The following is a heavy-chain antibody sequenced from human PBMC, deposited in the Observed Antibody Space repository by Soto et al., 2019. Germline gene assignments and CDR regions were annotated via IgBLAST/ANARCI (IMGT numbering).Heavy chain of an antibody. CDR1: GFTFSSYS. CDR3: ARDEQQLVRGWFDP. D-gene: IGHD6-13*01. CDR2: ISSSSSYI. Sequence: GGSLRLSCAASGFTFSSYSMNWVRQAPGKGLEWVSSISSSSSYIYYADSVKGRFTISGDNAKNSLYLQMNSLRAEDTAVYYCARDEQQLVRGWFDPWGQGTLVTVSS. V-gene: IGHV3-21*01. J-gene: IGHJ5*02.